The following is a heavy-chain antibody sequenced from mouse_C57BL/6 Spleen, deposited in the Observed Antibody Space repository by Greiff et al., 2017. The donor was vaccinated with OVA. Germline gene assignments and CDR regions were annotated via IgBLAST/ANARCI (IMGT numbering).Heavy chain of an antibody. Sequence: EVKLMESGGGLVKPGGSLKLSCAASGFTFSDYGMHWVHQAPEKGLEWVAYISSGSSTIYYADTVKGRFTISRDNAKNTLFLQMTSLRSEDTAMYYCARPAGFAYWGQGTLVTVSA. J-gene: IGHJ3*01. CDR3: ARPAGFAY. V-gene: IGHV5-17*01. CDR1: GFTFSDYG. CDR2: ISSGSSTI.